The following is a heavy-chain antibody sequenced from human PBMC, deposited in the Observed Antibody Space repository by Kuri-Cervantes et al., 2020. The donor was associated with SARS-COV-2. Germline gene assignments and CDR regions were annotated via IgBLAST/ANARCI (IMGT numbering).Heavy chain of an antibody. V-gene: IGHV4-4*02. Sequence: GSLRLPCPVSGGSISSNQWRTWLRQPPGKGLEWIGEIYHSGSTNYNPSLKSRVTISVDQSKNQFSLKLTSVTAADTAVYYCTRAGYDNSGYYYSFDFWGQGTLVTVSS. J-gene: IGHJ4*02. CDR2: IYHSGST. D-gene: IGHD3-22*01. CDR3: TRAGYDNSGYYYSFDF. CDR1: GGSISSNQW.